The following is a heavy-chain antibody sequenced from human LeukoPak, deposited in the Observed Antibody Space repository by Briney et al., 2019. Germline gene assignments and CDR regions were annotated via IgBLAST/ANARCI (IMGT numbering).Heavy chain of an antibody. CDR3: CRLVGFEGMYYFDY. CDR1: GFTLSSYW. D-gene: IGHD5-12*01. V-gene: IGHV3-74*01. J-gene: IGHJ4*02. Sequence: GGSLRLSCGASGFTLSSYWMHSVRQAPGKGLVWVALINSDGSSTRYADSVKGRFTISRDNAKNTLYLQMNSLRADDTAVYYRCRLVGFEGMYYFDYWGQGTLVTVSS. CDR2: INSDGSST.